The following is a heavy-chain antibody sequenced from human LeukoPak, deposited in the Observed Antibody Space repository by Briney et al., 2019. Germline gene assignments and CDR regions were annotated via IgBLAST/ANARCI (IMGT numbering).Heavy chain of an antibody. CDR1: GFILENHA. CDR3: ARDGVQMATIEAGMDV. CDR2: TSSNGEVK. V-gene: IGHV3-23*01. Sequence: GSLRPSCVASGFILENHAMSWIRQAPGKGLEWVSGTSSNGEVKYYADSVKGRFTVSRDNSKDTLYLQMDSLRAEDTAVYYCARDGVQMATIEAGMDVWGQGTTVIVSS. D-gene: IGHD5-24*01. J-gene: IGHJ6*02.